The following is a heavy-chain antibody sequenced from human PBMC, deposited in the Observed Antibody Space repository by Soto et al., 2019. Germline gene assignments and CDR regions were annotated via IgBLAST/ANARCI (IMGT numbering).Heavy chain of an antibody. Sequence: GGSLRLSCAASGFTFSSYAMSWVRQAPGKGLEWVSAISGSGGSTYYADSVKTRLTISKDTSKNQVVLTMTNMDPVDTATYYCARHIAAAANSYYYYYMGVWGKGTTVTVSS. CDR3: ARHIAAAANSYYYYYMGV. J-gene: IGHJ6*03. D-gene: IGHD6-13*01. CDR1: GFTFSSYA. V-gene: IGHV3-23*01. CDR2: ISGSGGST.